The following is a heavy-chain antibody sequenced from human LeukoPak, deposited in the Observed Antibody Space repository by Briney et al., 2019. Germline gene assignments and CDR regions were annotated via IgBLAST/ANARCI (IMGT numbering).Heavy chain of an antibody. J-gene: IGHJ3*02. CDR2: IYYSGST. CDR1: GGSISSYY. Sequence: SETLSLTCTVSGGSISSYYWSWIRQPPGKGLEWIGYIYYSGSTNYNPSLKSRVTISVDTSKNQFSLKLSSVTAADTAVYYCARFLSDSSGWNADAFDIWGQGTMVTVSS. V-gene: IGHV4-59*01. CDR3: ARFLSDSSGWNADAFDI. D-gene: IGHD6-19*01.